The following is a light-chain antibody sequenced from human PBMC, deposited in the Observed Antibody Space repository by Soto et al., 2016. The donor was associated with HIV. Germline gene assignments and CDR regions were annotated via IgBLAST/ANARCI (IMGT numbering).Light chain of an antibody. J-gene: IGLJ2*01. CDR1: NIGTKS. V-gene: IGLV3-21*03. CDR3: QVWDSHSDHVV. CDR2: NNI. Sequence: SYELTQPPSVSVAPGKTAKISCGGNNIGTKSVHWYQQKPGQAPVLVVYNNIDRPSGIPERFSGSNSENAATLTISRVEAGDEADYYCQVWDSHSDHVVFGGGTKLTVL.